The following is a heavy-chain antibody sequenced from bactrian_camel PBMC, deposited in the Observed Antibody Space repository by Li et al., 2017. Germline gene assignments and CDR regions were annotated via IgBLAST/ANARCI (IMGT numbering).Heavy chain of an antibody. D-gene: IGHD6*01. V-gene: IGHV3S1*01. CDR2: LTAWGGSI. CDR3: VKDRGGNWYRGDFGY. CDR1: GFRFGETS. J-gene: IGHJ6*01. Sequence: HVQLVESGGDLVQPGESLTLSCAASGFRFGETSLSWVRRRPDSGLEYIGLTAWGGSIFYSSAMKGRATISRDNNKNTLYLQLTSLKSEDSATYYCVKDRGGNWYRGDFGYWGQGTQVTVS.